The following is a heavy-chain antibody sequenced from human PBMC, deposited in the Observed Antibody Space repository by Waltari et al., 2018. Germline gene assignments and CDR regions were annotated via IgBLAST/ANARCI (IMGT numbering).Heavy chain of an antibody. CDR3: ATWITAHFDY. V-gene: IGHV3-23*01. CDR1: GFSVRIDA. D-gene: IGHD2-2*03. J-gene: IGHJ4*02. CDR2: IDGPTTNT. Sequence: DVHLFESGGRLVQPGGSLRLSCGASGFSVRIDAMSWVCQSPGKGLEWVSHIDGPTTNTHYADSVKGRFTISRDNSRNTVYLQMNSLTADDSAVYFCATWITAHFDYWGQGTLVTVSS.